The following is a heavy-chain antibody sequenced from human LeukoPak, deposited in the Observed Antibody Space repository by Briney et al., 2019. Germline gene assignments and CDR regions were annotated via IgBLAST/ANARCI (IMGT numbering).Heavy chain of an antibody. CDR3: ARTRQGGSYLDAFDI. CDR2: INHSGST. J-gene: IGHJ3*02. Sequence: PSETLSLTCAVYGGSFSGYYWSWIRQPPGKGLEWIGEINHSGSTNYSPSLKSRVTISVDTSKNQFSLKLSSVTAADTAVYYCARTRQGGSYLDAFDIWGQGTMVTVSS. V-gene: IGHV4-34*01. CDR1: GGSFSGYY. D-gene: IGHD1-26*01.